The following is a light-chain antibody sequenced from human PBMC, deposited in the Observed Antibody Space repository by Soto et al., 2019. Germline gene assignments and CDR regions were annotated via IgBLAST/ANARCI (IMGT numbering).Light chain of an antibody. V-gene: IGLV1-40*01. CDR2: GNS. Sequence: QSVLTQPPSVSGAPGQRVTISCTGSSSNIGAGYDVHWYQQLPGTAPKLLIYGNSNRPSGVPDRFSGSKSGTSASLAITGLEDEDADDYYCQSYDSSRSVVFGGGTKLTVL. CDR3: QSYDSSRSVV. J-gene: IGLJ2*01. CDR1: SSNIGAGYD.